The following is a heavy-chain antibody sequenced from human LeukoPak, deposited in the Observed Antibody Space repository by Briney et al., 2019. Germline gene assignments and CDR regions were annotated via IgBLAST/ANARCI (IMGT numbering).Heavy chain of an antibody. Sequence: GGSLRLSCAASGFTFSSYDMHWVRQATGKGLEWVSGIGTGGDTYYPDSVKGRFTISRENAKNSLYLQVNSLRAGDTAVYYCASGIAAAGSFEYWGQGTLVTVSS. D-gene: IGHD6-13*01. CDR2: IGTGGDT. CDR1: GFTFSSYD. CDR3: ASGIAAAGSFEY. J-gene: IGHJ4*02. V-gene: IGHV3-13*04.